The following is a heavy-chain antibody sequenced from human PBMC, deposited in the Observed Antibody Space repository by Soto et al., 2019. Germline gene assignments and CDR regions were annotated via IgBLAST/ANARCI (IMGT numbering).Heavy chain of an antibody. CDR2: ISHSGRT. CDR3: ARAEPSYDFWSRWFDP. V-gene: IGHV4-59*01. CDR1: GASISSDY. Sequence: PSETLSLTCSVSGASISSDYWSWVRQSPGKGLEWIGYISHSGRTTYNPSLKSRVTISVDKSKNQFSLNLSSVTAADTAVYYCARAEPSYDFWSRWFDPWGQGTLVTVSS. D-gene: IGHD3-3*01. J-gene: IGHJ5*02.